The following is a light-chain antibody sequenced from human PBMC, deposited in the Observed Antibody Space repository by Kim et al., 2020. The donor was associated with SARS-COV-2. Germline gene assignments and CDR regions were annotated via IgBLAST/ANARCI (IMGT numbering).Light chain of an antibody. CDR1: NIGSKS. CDR2: YDS. V-gene: IGLV3-21*04. Sequence: SVGPGKTARITCGGNNIGSKSVHWYQQKPGPAPVLVIYYDSARPSGIPERFSGSNSGNTATLTISRVEAGDEADYYCQVWDSSSVVFGGGTQLTVL. J-gene: IGLJ2*01. CDR3: QVWDSSSVV.